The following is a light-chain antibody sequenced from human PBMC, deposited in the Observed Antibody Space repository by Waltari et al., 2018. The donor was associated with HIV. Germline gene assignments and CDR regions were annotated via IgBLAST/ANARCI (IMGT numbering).Light chain of an antibody. V-gene: IGLV2-11*01. CDR1: RSDVAGYNY. CDR2: DVS. CDR3: CSYAGSYTGV. Sequence: QSALTQPRSVSGSPGQSVTLSCTGTRSDVAGYNYVSWYQQHPGKAPKLMIYDVSKRPSGVPDRFSGSKSGNTASLTISGLQAEDEADYYCCSYAGSYTGVFGGGTKLTVL. J-gene: IGLJ2*01.